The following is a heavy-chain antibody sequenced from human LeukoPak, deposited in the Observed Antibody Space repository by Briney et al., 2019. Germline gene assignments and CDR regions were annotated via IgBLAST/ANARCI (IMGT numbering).Heavy chain of an antibody. D-gene: IGHD3-3*01. CDR1: GGSISSSSYY. V-gene: IGHV4-39*07. J-gene: IGHJ6*03. CDR2: IYYSGST. CDR3: ARVVSSTSTIFGVVITLSLYYYYMDV. Sequence: KTSETLSLTCTVSGGSISSSSYYWGWIRQPPGKGLEWIGSIYYSGSTYYNPSLKSRVTISADTSKNQFSLKLSSVTAADTAVYYCARVVSSTSTIFGVVITLSLYYYYMDVWGKGTTVTVSS.